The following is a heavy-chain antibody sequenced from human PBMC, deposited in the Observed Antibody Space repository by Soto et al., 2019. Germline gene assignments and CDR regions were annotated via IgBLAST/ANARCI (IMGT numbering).Heavy chain of an antibody. D-gene: IGHD3-22*01. Sequence: GGSLRLSCTASGFTFGYYAMSWVRQAPGKGLEWVGFIRSKAYGGTTEYAASVKGRFTISRDDSKSIAYLQMNSLKTEDTAVYXCTRALYYYDSSGYVDYWGQGTLVTVSS. J-gene: IGHJ4*02. CDR2: IRSKAYGGTT. CDR1: GFTFGYYA. V-gene: IGHV3-49*04. CDR3: TRALYYYDSSGYVDY.